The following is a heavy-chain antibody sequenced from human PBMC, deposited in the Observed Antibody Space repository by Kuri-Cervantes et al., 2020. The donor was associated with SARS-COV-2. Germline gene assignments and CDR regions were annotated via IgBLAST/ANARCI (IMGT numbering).Heavy chain of an antibody. D-gene: IGHD4-17*01. CDR3: ARDAGRNDYGDYGDYWYFDL. Sequence: ASVKVSCKVSGYTLTELSMHWVRQAPGKGLEWMGGFDPEDGETIYAQKFQGRVTMTEDTSTDTAYMELSSLRSEDTAVYYCARDAGRNDYGDYGDYWYFDLWGRGTLVTVSS. CDR1: GYTLTELS. J-gene: IGHJ2*01. CDR2: FDPEDGET. V-gene: IGHV1-24*01.